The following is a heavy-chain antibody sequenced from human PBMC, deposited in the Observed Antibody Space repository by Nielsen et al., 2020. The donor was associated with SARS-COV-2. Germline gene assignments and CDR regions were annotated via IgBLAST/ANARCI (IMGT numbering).Heavy chain of an antibody. J-gene: IGHJ3*01. Sequence: SETLSLTCKVSGGSFSGYYWNWIRQAPGKGLQWIGEINHSGSTDYNPSLKSRVTMSVDMSKNQFSLKMTSVTAADAGVYYCARAPSSPQFFFRERGEAFDLWGQGTVVAVSS. CDR2: INHSGST. D-gene: IGHD5-24*01. CDR3: ARAPSSPQFFFRERGEAFDL. CDR1: GGSFSGYY. V-gene: IGHV4-34*01.